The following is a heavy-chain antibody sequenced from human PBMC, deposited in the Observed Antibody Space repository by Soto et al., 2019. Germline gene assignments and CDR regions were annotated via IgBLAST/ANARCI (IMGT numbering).Heavy chain of an antibody. D-gene: IGHD1-1*01. CDR1: GYTFTSYG. Sequence: ASVKVSCKASGYTFTSYGISWVRQAPGQGLEWMGRISAYNGNTNYAQKLQGRVTMTTDTSTSTAYMELRILRSDDTVVFFCVRVPGTINYYYFGMDVWGQGITVTVSS. J-gene: IGHJ6*02. CDR3: VRVPGTINYYYFGMDV. V-gene: IGHV1-18*01. CDR2: ISAYNGNT.